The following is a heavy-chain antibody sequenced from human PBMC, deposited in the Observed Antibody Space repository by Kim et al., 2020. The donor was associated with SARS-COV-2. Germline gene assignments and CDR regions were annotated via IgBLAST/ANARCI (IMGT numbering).Heavy chain of an antibody. Sequence: NPSPTSRVPISGDRSKNQFSLKLSSVTAADTAVYYCAGYSNYAPHTWFDPWGQGTLVTVSS. D-gene: IGHD4-4*01. V-gene: IGHV4-30-2*01. J-gene: IGHJ5*02. CDR3: AGYSNYAPHTWFDP.